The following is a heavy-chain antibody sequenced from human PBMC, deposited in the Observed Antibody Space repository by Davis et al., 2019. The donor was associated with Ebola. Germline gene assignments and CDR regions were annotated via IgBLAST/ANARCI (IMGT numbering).Heavy chain of an antibody. J-gene: IGHJ6*02. CDR1: GFTFSSYA. V-gene: IGHV3-49*04. Sequence: GGSLRLSCAASGFTFSSYAMSWVRQAPGKGLEWVGFIRSKAYGGTTEYAASVKGRFTISRDDSKTIAYLQMNSLKTEDTAVYYCTRESGGGMDVWGQGTTVTVSS. D-gene: IGHD3-16*01. CDR3: TRESGGGMDV. CDR2: IRSKAYGGTT.